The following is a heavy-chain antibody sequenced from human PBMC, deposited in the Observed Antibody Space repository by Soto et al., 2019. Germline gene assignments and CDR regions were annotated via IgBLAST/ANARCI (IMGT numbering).Heavy chain of an antibody. V-gene: IGHV3-30-3*01. CDR2: ISYDGSNK. J-gene: IGHJ5*02. CDR3: VRESQKRSVWFDP. Sequence: GGSLRLSCAASGFTFSSYAMHWVRQAPGKGLEWVAVISYDGSNKYYADSVKGRFTISRDNSKNTLYLQMNSLRAEDTAVYYCVRESQKRSVWFDPWGQGNLVTVSS. CDR1: GFTFSSYA. D-gene: IGHD6-25*01.